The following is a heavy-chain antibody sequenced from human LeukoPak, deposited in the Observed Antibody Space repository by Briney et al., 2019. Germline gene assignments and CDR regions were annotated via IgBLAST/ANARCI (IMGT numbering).Heavy chain of an antibody. J-gene: IGHJ4*02. CDR1: GFTFRSYA. Sequence: PGTSLRLSCAASGFTFRSYAMHWVRQAPGKRLEWVALISYEGSNKYYGDSVKGRFTISRDNSKNTLYLQMNSLRAEDTAVYYCARERNYYDPSRHYYSNTDLQYCGQGTLVTVSS. V-gene: IGHV3-30-3*01. D-gene: IGHD3-22*01. CDR2: ISYEGSNK. CDR3: ARERNYYDPSRHYYSNTDLQY.